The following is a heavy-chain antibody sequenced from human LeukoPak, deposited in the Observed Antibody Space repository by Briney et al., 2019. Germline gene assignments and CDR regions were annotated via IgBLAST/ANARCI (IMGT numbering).Heavy chain of an antibody. CDR2: INPSGGST. CDR1: GYTFTSSY. J-gene: IGHJ4*02. V-gene: IGHV1-46*01. D-gene: IGHD3-9*01. CDR3: ARVLTYYDILTGYSTYYFDY. Sequence: GASVKVSCKASGYTFTSSYMHWVRQAPGQGLEWMGIINPSGGSTSYAKKFQGRVTMTRDTSTSTVYMELSSLRSEDTAVYYCARVLTYYDILTGYSTYYFDYWGQGTLVTVSS.